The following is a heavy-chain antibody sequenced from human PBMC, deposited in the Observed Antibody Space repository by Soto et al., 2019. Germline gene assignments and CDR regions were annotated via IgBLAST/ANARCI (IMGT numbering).Heavy chain of an antibody. V-gene: IGHV3-21*01. Sequence: GGSLRLSCAASGVTFSSYSMSWVRQAPGKGLEWVSSISSSSSYIYYADSVKGRFTISRDNAKNSLYLQMNSLRAEDTAVYYCARSLRTVTTPFYFDYWGQGTLVTVSS. D-gene: IGHD4-17*01. CDR3: ARSLRTVTTPFYFDY. CDR2: ISSSSSYI. J-gene: IGHJ4*02. CDR1: GVTFSSYS.